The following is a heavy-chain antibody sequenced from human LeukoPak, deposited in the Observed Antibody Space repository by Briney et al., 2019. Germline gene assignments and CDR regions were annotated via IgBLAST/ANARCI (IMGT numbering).Heavy chain of an antibody. D-gene: IGHD5-12*01. CDR3: ARDRGSNWFDP. V-gene: IGHV3-33*01. CDR1: GFTFSSYG. Sequence: GRSLRLSCAASGFTFSSYGMHWVRQAPGKGLEWVAVIWYDGSNKYYADSVKGRFTISRDNSKNTLYLQMNSLRAEDTAVYYCARDRGSNWFDPWGQGTVVTVSS. CDR2: IWYDGSNK. J-gene: IGHJ5*02.